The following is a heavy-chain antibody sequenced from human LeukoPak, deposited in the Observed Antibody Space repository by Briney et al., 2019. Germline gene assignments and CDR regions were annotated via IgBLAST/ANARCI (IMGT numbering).Heavy chain of an antibody. CDR3: ARDEGGGDY. CDR1: GFTFSSYG. V-gene: IGHV3-33*01. CDR2: IWYDGSNK. D-gene: IGHD1-26*01. Sequence: GRSLRLSCAASGFTFSSYGMHWVRQASGKGLEWVAVIWYDGSNKYYADSVKGRFTISRDNSKNTLYLQMNSLRVEDTAVYYCARDEGGGDYWGQGTLVTVSS. J-gene: IGHJ4*02.